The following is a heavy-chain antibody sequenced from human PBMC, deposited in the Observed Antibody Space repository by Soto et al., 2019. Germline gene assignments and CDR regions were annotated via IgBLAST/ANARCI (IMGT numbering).Heavy chain of an antibody. V-gene: IGHV3-30*03. J-gene: IGHJ6*02. CDR3: STSSRNEYHFAMDA. Sequence: QVQLVESGGGVVQPGRSLRLSCAASGFMFNAYGIHWVRQTPGNGLEWVAVISFDGSNQYYEESVKGRFTISRDNSKNTVHLQMNSLRVDDTAVYFCSTSSRNEYHFAMDAWGQGTTVIVSS. CDR2: ISFDGSNQ. CDR1: GFMFNAYG. D-gene: IGHD6-6*01.